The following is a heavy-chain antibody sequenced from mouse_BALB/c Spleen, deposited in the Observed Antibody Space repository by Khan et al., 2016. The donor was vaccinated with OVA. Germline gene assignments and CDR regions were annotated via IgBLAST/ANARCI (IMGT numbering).Heavy chain of an antibody. CDR3: AGSTYRYAFVY. CDR1: GDSITSGY. Sequence: EVQLQESGPSLVKPSQTLSLTCSVTGDSITSGYWNWIRKCPGNKLEYMGYIIYTGYTYYNPSLNSRISITRHTSKNQYYLQLSSVTDEDTAAYYGAGSTYRYAFVYWGQGTLVTVSA. J-gene: IGHJ3*01. CDR2: IIYTGYT. V-gene: IGHV3-8*02. D-gene: IGHD2-12*01.